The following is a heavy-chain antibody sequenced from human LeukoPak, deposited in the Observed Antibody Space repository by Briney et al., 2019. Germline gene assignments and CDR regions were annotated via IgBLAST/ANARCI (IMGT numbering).Heavy chain of an antibody. V-gene: IGHV1-2*02. J-gene: IGHJ5*02. CDR1: GYTFTGYY. CDR2: INPNSGGT. Sequence: ASVKVSCKASGYTFTGYYMHWVRQAPGQGLEWMGWINPNSGGTNYAQKLQGRVTMTTDTSTSTAYMELRSLRSDDTAVYYCARGGHSSGWNNWFDPWGQGTLVTVSS. CDR3: ARGGHSSGWNNWFDP. D-gene: IGHD6-19*01.